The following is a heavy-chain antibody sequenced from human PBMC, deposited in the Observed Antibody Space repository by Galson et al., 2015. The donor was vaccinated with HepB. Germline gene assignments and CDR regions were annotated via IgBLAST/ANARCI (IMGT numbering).Heavy chain of an antibody. D-gene: IGHD3-16*01. CDR1: GFTLSDYY. J-gene: IGHJ3*02. Sequence: SLRLSCAASGFTLSDYYMSWIRQAPGKGLEWISYISNRGSMLYYADSVRGRLTISRDNAKNSLFLQISSLRSEDTAVYYCAREGRWGPAHDAFDIWGQGTMVTVSS. CDR3: AREGRWGPAHDAFDI. V-gene: IGHV3-11*01. CDR2: ISNRGSML.